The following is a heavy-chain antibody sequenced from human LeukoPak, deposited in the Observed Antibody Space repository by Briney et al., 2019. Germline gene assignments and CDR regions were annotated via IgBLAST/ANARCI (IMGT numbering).Heavy chain of an antibody. J-gene: IGHJ6*02. D-gene: IGHD3-10*01. CDR2: IYYSGST. V-gene: IGHV4-59*01. CDR1: GGSISSYY. Sequence: SETLSLTCTDSGGSISSYYWSWIRQPPGKGLEWIGYIYYSGSTNYNPSLKSRVTISVDTSKNQFSLKLSSVTAADTAVYYCARVGGSNYYYYGMDVWGQGTTVTVSS. CDR3: ARVGGSNYYYYGMDV.